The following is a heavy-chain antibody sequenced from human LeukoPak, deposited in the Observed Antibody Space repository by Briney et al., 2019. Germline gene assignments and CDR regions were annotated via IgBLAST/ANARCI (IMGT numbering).Heavy chain of an antibody. CDR3: ARDRQQWLVNWFDP. J-gene: IGHJ5*02. V-gene: IGHV3-48*01. CDR1: GFTFTSYS. D-gene: IGHD6-19*01. CDR2: ISSSSSTI. Sequence: GGSLRLSCAASGFTFTSYSMNWVRQAPGKGLEWVSYISSSSSTICYADSVKGRFTNSRDNAKNSLYLQMNSLRAEDTAVYYCARDRQQWLVNWFDPWGQGTLVTVSS.